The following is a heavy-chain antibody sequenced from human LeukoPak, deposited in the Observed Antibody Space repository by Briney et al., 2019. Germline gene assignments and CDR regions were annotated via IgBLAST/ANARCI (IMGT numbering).Heavy chain of an antibody. V-gene: IGHV4-59*01. Sequence: SETLSLTCTVSGGSISSYYWSWIRQPPGKGLEWIGYIYYSGSTNYNPSLKSRVTISVDTSKNQFSLKLSSVTAADTAVYYCARDQYPYYDFWSGPANNWFDPWGQGTLVTVSS. CDR3: ARDQYPYYDFWSGPANNWFDP. CDR2: IYYSGST. CDR1: GGSISSYY. D-gene: IGHD3-3*01. J-gene: IGHJ5*02.